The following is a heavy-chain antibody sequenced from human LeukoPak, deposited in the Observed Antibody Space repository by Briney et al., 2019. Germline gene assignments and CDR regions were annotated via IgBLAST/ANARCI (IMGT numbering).Heavy chain of an antibody. CDR2: IYPGDSDT. J-gene: IGHJ4*02. V-gene: IGHV5-51*01. Sequence: GESLKISCKGFGYSFTNYWIGWVRQMPGKGLEWMGIIYPGDSDTRYSPSFQGQVTISADKSISTAYLQWSSLKASDTAMYYCARPPQSAVDIVPYWGQGTLVTVSS. CDR3: ARPPQSAVDIVPY. CDR1: GYSFTNYW. D-gene: IGHD5-12*01.